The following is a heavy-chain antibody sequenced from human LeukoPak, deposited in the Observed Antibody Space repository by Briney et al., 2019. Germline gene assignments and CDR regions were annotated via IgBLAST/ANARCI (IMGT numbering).Heavy chain of an antibody. CDR1: GFTFDDYA. Sequence: GGSLRLSCAASGFTFDDYAMHWVRQAPGKGLEWVSGISWNSGSIGYADSVKGRFIISRDNAKNSLYLQMNSLRAEDTALYYCAKTALVVVAATVDFDYWGQGTLVTVSS. CDR3: AKTALVVVAATVDFDY. D-gene: IGHD2-15*01. J-gene: IGHJ4*02. CDR2: ISWNSGSI. V-gene: IGHV3-9*01.